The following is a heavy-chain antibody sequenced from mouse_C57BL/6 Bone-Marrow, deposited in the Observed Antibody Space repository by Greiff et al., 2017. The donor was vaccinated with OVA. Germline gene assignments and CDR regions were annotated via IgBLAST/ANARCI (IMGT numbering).Heavy chain of an antibody. D-gene: IGHD2-3*01. Sequence: EVHLVESGGDLVKPGGSLKLSCAASGFTFSSYGMSWVRQTPDKRLEWVATISSGGSYTYYPDSVKGRFTISRDNAKNTLYLQMSSLKAEDTAMYYCARLGWLLWYFDVWGTGTTVTVSS. J-gene: IGHJ1*03. CDR2: ISSGGSYT. V-gene: IGHV5-6*01. CDR1: GFTFSSYG. CDR3: ARLGWLLWYFDV.